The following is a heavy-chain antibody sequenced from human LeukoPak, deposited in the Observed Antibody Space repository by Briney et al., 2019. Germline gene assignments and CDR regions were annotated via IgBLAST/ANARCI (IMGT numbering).Heavy chain of an antibody. CDR1: GFTFSTYG. CDR3: ARDSGHAFDI. CDR2: IWYEGSKK. Sequence: QTGGSLRLSCVASGFTFSTYGMHWVRQAPGKGLEWVAVIWYEGSKKYYGDSMKGRFTISRDNSKNTLYLQMNSLRAEDTAVYYCARDSGHAFDIWGQGTMVTVSS. D-gene: IGHD6-25*01. J-gene: IGHJ3*02. V-gene: IGHV3-33*01.